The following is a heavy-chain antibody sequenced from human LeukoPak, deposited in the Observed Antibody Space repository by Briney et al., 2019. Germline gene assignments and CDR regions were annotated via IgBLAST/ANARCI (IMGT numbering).Heavy chain of an antibody. Sequence: LPGGSLRLSCAASGFNFSRYNMNWVRQAPGGGLEWVSYITSSSSTIYYADSVKGRFTISRDNSKNTLFLQMNSLRPEDTAVYYCANGPGGLVSNPDYWGQGTQVTVSS. D-gene: IGHD5/OR15-5a*01. CDR3: ANGPGGLVSNPDY. V-gene: IGHV3-48*01. J-gene: IGHJ4*02. CDR2: ITSSSSTI. CDR1: GFNFSRYN.